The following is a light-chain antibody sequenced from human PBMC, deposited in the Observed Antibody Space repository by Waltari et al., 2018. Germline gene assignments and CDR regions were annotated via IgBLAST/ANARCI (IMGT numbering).Light chain of an antibody. Sequence: DIVMTQSPDSLAVSLGERATINCKSSQNVLYKSNKKNFLAWYQQKPGQPPRLLLYWASTRGSGGPDRFGGSGSGTDFTLTISSLQAEDAAVYFCQQYYSTPITFGGGTRVEIK. J-gene: IGKJ4*01. CDR1: QNVLYKSNKKNF. CDR2: WAS. V-gene: IGKV4-1*01. CDR3: QQYYSTPIT.